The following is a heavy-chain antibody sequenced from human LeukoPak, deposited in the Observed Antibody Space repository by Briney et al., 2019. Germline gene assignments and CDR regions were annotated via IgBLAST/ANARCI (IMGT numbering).Heavy chain of an antibody. Sequence: ASVKVSCKASGYTFTGYYMHWVRQAPGHGLEWMGWINPNSGGTNYAQKFQGRVTMTRDTSISTAYMELSRLRSDDTAVYYCATPYYYDSSGRLAFDIWGQGTMVTVSS. CDR3: ATPYYYDSSGRLAFDI. CDR1: GYTFTGYY. J-gene: IGHJ3*02. V-gene: IGHV1-2*02. CDR2: INPNSGGT. D-gene: IGHD3-22*01.